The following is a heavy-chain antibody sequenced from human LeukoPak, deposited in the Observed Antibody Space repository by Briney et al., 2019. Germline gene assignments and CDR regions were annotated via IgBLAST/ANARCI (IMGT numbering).Heavy chain of an antibody. Sequence: GGSLRLSCAASGFTFSTYSMNWARQAPGKGLEWVSSISSSTSYIYYADSVRGRFTISRDNAKNSLYLQMNSLRAEDTAVYYCARCMYGGYVLPYDYWGQGTLVTVSS. J-gene: IGHJ4*02. CDR3: ARCMYGGYVLPYDY. CDR1: GFTFSTYS. V-gene: IGHV3-21*06. CDR2: ISSSTSYI. D-gene: IGHD5-12*01.